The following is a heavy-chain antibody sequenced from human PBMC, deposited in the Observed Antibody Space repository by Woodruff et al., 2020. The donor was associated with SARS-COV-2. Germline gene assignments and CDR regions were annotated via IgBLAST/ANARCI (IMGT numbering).Heavy chain of an antibody. CDR2: DGET. J-gene: IGHJ5*02. V-gene: IGHV1-24*01. CDR3: ATAPPALSDWFDP. Sequence: DGETIYAQKFQGRVTMTEDTSTDTAYMELSSLRSEDTAVYYCATAPPALSDWFDPWGQGTLVTVSS.